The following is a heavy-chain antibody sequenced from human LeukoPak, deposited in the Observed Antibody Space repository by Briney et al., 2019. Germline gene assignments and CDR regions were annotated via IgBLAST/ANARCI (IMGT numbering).Heavy chain of an antibody. CDR2: ISTTSTTI. D-gene: IGHD6-13*01. Sequence: GGSLRLSCAASGLTFSTCNMIWVRQAPGRGLEWVSYISTTSTTIYYADSVKGRFTISRDNAKSSLFLQMNSLRDEDTAVYYCVKPAAGRYDYWGQGTLVTVSS. V-gene: IGHV3-48*02. CDR3: VKPAAGRYDY. J-gene: IGHJ4*02. CDR1: GLTFSTCN.